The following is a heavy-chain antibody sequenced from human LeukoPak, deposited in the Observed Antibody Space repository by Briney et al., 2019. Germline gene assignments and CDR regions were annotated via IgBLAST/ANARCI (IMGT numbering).Heavy chain of an antibody. Sequence: SETLSLTCTVSGGSVSSGSYYWSWIRQPPGKGLEWIGYIYYSGSTNYNPSLKSRVTTSVDTSKNQFSLKLSSVTAADTAVYYCARVSVRGVFFDYWGQGTLVTVSS. CDR2: IYYSGST. CDR1: GGSVSSGSYY. CDR3: ARVSVRGVFFDY. J-gene: IGHJ4*02. V-gene: IGHV4-61*01. D-gene: IGHD3-10*01.